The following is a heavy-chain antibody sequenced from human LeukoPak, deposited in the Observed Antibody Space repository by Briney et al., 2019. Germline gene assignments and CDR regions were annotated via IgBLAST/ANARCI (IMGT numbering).Heavy chain of an antibody. D-gene: IGHD3-10*01. CDR2: ISGSGGST. Sequence: QAGGSLRLSCAASGFTFSSYAMSWVRQAPGKGLEWVSAISGSGGSTYYADSVKGRFTISRDNSKNTLYLQMNRLRAEDTAVYYCAKDLGGVAVIPLGYFDYWGQGTLVTVSS. J-gene: IGHJ4*02. CDR3: AKDLGGVAVIPLGYFDY. V-gene: IGHV3-23*01. CDR1: GFTFSSYA.